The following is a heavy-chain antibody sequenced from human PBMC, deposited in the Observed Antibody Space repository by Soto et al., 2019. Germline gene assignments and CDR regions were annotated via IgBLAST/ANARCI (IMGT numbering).Heavy chain of an antibody. J-gene: IGHJ4*02. V-gene: IGHV3-30-3*01. CDR2: ISYDGSNK. Sequence: PVGSLRLSCAASGFTFSSYAMHWVRQAPGKGLEWVAVISYDGSNKYYADSVKGRFTISRDNSKNTLYLQMNSLRAEDTAVYYCAREGYYYGSGSYWVSWYYFDYWGQGTLVTVSS. CDR3: AREGYYYGSGSYWVSWYYFDY. CDR1: GFTFSSYA. D-gene: IGHD3-10*01.